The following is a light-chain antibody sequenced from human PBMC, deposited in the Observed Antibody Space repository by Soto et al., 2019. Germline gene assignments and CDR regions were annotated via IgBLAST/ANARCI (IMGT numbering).Light chain of an antibody. CDR3: QAYDSGLSGNVV. Sequence: QSVLTQPPSVSGAPGQRVTISCSGSSSSVGGDFAVHWYQQVPGTAPKLLIYNFNNRPSGVPDRFSGSMSGTSASLAISGLQAEDEAEYYCQAYDSGLSGNVVFGGGTKLTVL. CDR2: NFN. J-gene: IGLJ2*01. V-gene: IGLV1-40*01. CDR1: SSSVGGDFA.